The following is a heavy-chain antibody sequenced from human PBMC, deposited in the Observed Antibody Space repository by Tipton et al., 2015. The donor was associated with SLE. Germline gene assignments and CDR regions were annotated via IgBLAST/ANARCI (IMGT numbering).Heavy chain of an antibody. D-gene: IGHD2-2*01. Sequence: TLSLTCAVYGGSFSGYYWSWIRQPPGKGLEWIGEINHSGSPNYNPSLKSRVTISVDTSKNQLSLKLSSVTAADTAVYYCARGPIVVVPAALYYYYGMDVWGQGTTVTVSS. CDR3: ARGPIVVVPAALYYYYGMDV. CDR1: GGSFSGYY. CDR2: INHSGSP. J-gene: IGHJ6*02. V-gene: IGHV4-34*01.